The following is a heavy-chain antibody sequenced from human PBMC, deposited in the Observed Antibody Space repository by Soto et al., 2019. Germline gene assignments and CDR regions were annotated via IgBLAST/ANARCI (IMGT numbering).Heavy chain of an antibody. CDR3: ARLVVNYDILTGYRDY. J-gene: IGHJ4*02. CDR2: IVVGSGNT. Sequence: SVKVSCKASGFTFTSSAVQWVRQARGQRLEWIGWIVVGSGNTNYAQKFQERVTITRDMSTSTAYMELSSVTAADTAVYYCARLVVNYDILTGYRDYWGQGTLVTVSS. CDR1: GFTFTSSA. D-gene: IGHD3-9*01. V-gene: IGHV1-58*01.